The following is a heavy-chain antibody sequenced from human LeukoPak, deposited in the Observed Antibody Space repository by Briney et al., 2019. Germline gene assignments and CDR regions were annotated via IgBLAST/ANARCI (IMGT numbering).Heavy chain of an antibody. Sequence: GESLKISCTGSGYSFSSFWIACLRQMPGKGLEWMGIIYPGDSDTRYSPSFQGQVTISADKSISTAYLQWSSLKASDTAMYYCARQDGFAHYYFDSWGQGALVTVSS. D-gene: IGHD3-3*02. J-gene: IGHJ4*02. CDR2: IYPGDSDT. CDR1: GYSFSSFW. V-gene: IGHV5-51*01. CDR3: ARQDGFAHYYFDS.